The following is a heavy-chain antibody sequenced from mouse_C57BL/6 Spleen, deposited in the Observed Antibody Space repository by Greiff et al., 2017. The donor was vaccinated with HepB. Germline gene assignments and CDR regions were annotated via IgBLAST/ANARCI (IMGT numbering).Heavy chain of an antibody. CDR2: IYPGDGDT. CDR1: GYAFSSYW. J-gene: IGHJ4*01. Sequence: VQLQQSGAELVKPGASVKISCKASGYAFSSYWMNWVKQRPGKGLEWIGQIYPGDGDTNYNGKFKGKATLTADKSSSTAYVQLSSLTSEDSAVYFCARSLTVVDAMDYWGQGTSVTVSS. D-gene: IGHD1-1*01. V-gene: IGHV1-80*01. CDR3: ARSLTVVDAMDY.